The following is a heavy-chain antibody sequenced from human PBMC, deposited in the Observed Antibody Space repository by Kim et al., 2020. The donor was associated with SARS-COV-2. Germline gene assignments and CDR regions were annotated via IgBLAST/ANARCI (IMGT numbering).Heavy chain of an antibody. CDR2: ISSSSSYI. CDR1: GFTFSSYS. D-gene: IGHD6-13*01. V-gene: IGHV3-21*01. CDR3: ARGKAAAGTGLFDP. Sequence: GGSLRLSCAASGFTFSSYSMNWVRQAPGKGLGWVSSISSSSSYIYYADSVKGRFTISRDNAKNSLYLQMNSLRAEDTAVYYCARGKAAAGTGLFDPWGQGTLVTVSS. J-gene: IGHJ5*02.